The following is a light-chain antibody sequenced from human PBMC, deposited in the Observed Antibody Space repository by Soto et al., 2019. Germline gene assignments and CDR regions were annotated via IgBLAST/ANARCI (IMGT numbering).Light chain of an antibody. Sequence: VMTQSPDTLSVSPGETATLSCRASQSVSSNLAWYQQKLGQAPRLLIYGASTRATGISARFSGGGSGTDFTLTISSLQPEDFAAYYCQQSYSTPRTFGQGTKVDIK. V-gene: IGKV3-15*01. CDR2: GAS. CDR3: QQSYSTPRT. CDR1: QSVSSN. J-gene: IGKJ1*01.